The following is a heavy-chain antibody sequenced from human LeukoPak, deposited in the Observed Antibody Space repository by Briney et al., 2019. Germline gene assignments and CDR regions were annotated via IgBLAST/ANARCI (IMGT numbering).Heavy chain of an antibody. Sequence: ASVKVSCKASGYSFPDYGFSWVRQAPGQGLEWMGWISVYNVKTNSEQKFQGRVTLITDTSRSTTYMELRGLRSDDTAVYYCARDQVTGTSHYYWGQGTLVTVSS. V-gene: IGHV1-18*01. J-gene: IGHJ4*02. CDR1: GYSFPDYG. CDR3: ARDQVTGTSHYY. D-gene: IGHD1-20*01. CDR2: ISVYNVKT.